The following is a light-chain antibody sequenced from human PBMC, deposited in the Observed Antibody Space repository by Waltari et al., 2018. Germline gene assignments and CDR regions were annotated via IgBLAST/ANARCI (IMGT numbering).Light chain of an antibody. CDR1: SGHSNYA. CDR3: QTWASATGV. CDR2: VNSDGSH. Sequence: QLVLTQSPSASASLGASVKPTCTLSSGHSNYAIAWHQQQPAKGPRYLMKVNSDGSHNKGDGIPARFSGSSSGAERYLTISSLQSEDEAEYYCQTWASATGVFGEGTKLTVL. J-gene: IGLJ2*01. V-gene: IGLV4-69*01.